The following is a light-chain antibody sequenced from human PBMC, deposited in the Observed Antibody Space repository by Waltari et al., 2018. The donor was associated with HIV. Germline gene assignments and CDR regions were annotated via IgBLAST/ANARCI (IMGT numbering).Light chain of an antibody. CDR3: HHYNNWRET. Sequence: EILMTQSPATLSVSPGERATLSCRASQSVNSNVAWYQQQPGQTPRLLICGRSTRATDIPARFSGSGSGTEFTLTISSLQSEDFAVYYCHHYNNWRETFGQGTKVEIK. V-gene: IGKV3-15*01. J-gene: IGKJ1*01. CDR1: QSVNSN. CDR2: GRS.